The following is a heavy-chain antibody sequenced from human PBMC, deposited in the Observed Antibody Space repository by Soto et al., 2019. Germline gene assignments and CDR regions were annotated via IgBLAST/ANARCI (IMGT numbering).Heavy chain of an antibody. CDR3: ARGTPNWNYPP. J-gene: IGHJ5*02. Sequence: EVQLVESGGGLVQPGGSLRLSCAVSGFTFGSYWMNWVRLIPGKGLEWVAYIKPDGSATYYVDSVKGRFTISRDNSKNTMYLQMNSLRTEDTALYYCARGTPNWNYPPWGQGTLVTVSS. V-gene: IGHV3-7*01. D-gene: IGHD1-7*01. CDR2: IKPDGSAT. CDR1: GFTFGSYW.